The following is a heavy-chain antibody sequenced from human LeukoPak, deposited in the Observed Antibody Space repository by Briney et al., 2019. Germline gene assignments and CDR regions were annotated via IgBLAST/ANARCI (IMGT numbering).Heavy chain of an antibody. CDR1: GFTFSVHG. Sequence: GGSLRLSCAASGFTFSVHGINWVRQAPGKGLEWVSFISTSSIYIYYADSVKGRFTISRDNAKNSLYLQMNSLRADDTAVYYCARRAGAYSHPYDYWGQGTLVTVSS. V-gene: IGHV3-21*04. CDR2: ISTSSIYI. CDR3: ARRAGAYSHPYDY. J-gene: IGHJ4*02. D-gene: IGHD4/OR15-4a*01.